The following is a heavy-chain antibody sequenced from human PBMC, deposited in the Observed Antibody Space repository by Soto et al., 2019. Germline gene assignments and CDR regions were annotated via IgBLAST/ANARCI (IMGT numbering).Heavy chain of an antibody. V-gene: IGHV1-18*01. D-gene: IGHD3-9*01. CDR1: GYTFTSYG. Sequence: ASVKVSCKASGYTFTSYGISWVRQAPGQGLQWMGWISVYKGNTNYPQKLQGRVTVTTDTSTRTAYMELRSLRSDDTAVYYCARAPYYDILTDYRGQGTLVTVSS. CDR2: ISVYKGNT. J-gene: IGHJ4*02. CDR3: ARAPYYDILTDY.